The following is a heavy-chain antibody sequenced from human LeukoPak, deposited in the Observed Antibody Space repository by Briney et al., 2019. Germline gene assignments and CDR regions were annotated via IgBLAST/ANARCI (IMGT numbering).Heavy chain of an antibody. CDR2: MNPSTGRT. D-gene: IGHD5-18*01. J-gene: IGHJ4*02. CDR1: GYTFTSYD. CDR3: ARPLRGYSPFDS. Sequence: ASVKDSCKASGYTFTSYDINWVRQATGQGLEWMGWMNPSTGRTGSAQRFQGRVTMTINTSTSTAYMELRSLRSEDTAVYYCARPLRGYSPFDSWGQGTLVTVSS. V-gene: IGHV1-8*01.